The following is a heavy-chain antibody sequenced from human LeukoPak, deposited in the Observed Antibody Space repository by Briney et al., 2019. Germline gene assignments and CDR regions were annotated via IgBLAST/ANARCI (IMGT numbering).Heavy chain of an antibody. J-gene: IGHJ3*02. D-gene: IGHD2-15*01. Sequence: GGTLRLSCAASGFIFSSHGMNWVRQAPGKGLEWVSGISPSGDITYYADSVKGRFTISRDNSKNTLYLQMNSLRVEDTAVYYCAKRRGDLGGSFDIWGQGTMVTVSS. CDR1: GFIFSSHG. CDR3: AKRRGDLGGSFDI. V-gene: IGHV3-23*01. CDR2: ISPSGDIT.